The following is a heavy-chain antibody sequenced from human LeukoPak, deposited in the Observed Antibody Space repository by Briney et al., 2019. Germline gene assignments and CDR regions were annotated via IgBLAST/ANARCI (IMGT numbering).Heavy chain of an antibody. Sequence: SQTLSLTCVISGDSVSSSSAARNWLRQSPSRGLEWLGRTYYKSKWFNDYAVSVKSRITINPDTSKNQFSLQLNSVTPEDTAVYYCARETSGWLYYYYGMDVWGQGITVTVSS. CDR1: GDSVSSSSAA. J-gene: IGHJ6*02. V-gene: IGHV6-1*01. D-gene: IGHD6-19*01. CDR2: TYYKSKWFN. CDR3: ARETSGWLYYYYGMDV.